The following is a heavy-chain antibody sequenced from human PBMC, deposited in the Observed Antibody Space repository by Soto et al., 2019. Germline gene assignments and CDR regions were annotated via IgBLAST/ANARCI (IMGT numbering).Heavy chain of an antibody. CDR1: GGPFSSYG. J-gene: IGHJ4*02. CDR2: IIPLFGTP. D-gene: IGHD1-1*01. Sequence: QVLLMQSGAEVKKPGSSVKVSCTSSGGPFSSYGISWVRQVPGQGLEWLGGIIPLFGTPSYARKFQDRLTISADESTTTAYIAFSSLKSEKTEMYFCARDGPIRMANDEFWRQSNLV. V-gene: IGHV1-69*01. CDR3: ARDGPIRMANDEF.